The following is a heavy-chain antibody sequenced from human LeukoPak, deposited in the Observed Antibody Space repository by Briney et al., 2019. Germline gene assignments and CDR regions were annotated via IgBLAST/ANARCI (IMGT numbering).Heavy chain of an antibody. J-gene: IGHJ4*02. D-gene: IGHD4-17*01. V-gene: IGHV4-59*12. CDR2: IYYSGIT. CDR1: GDFISKDY. Sequence: SESLSLTCTVSGDFISKDYWSWIRQPPGRGLEWLGYIYYSGITNYKPSLKSRVTISVGTSKNQFSLKLSSVTAADTAVYYCARDPLRYGDPGYWGQGTLVTVSS. CDR3: ARDPLRYGDPGY.